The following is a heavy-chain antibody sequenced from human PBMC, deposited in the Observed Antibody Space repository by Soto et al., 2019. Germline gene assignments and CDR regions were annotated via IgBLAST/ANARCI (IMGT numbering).Heavy chain of an antibody. D-gene: IGHD2-21*02. CDR1: GFTFSSHW. J-gene: IGHJ4*02. CDR2: INNDGTST. V-gene: IGHV3-74*01. Sequence: EVHLLESGGGLVQPGGSLRLSCAASGFTFSSHWMHWVRHAPGKGLVWVARINNDGTSTGYADSVRGRFTISRDNEKNTLYLQMNSLRAEDTAVYYCVRDPWVTRLDYWGQGTLVTVSS. CDR3: VRDPWVTRLDY.